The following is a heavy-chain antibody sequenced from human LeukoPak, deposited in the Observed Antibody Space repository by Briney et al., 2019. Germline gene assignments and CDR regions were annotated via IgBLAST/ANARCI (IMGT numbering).Heavy chain of an antibody. J-gene: IGHJ4*02. Sequence: SETLSLTCTVSGGSISTYYWNWIRQPPGKGLEWIGYIYHSGSTNYNPSLQSRVTISVDTSKNQFSLKLSSVAAADTAVYYCARGGQQLAKWGQGTLVTVSS. CDR1: GGSISTYY. CDR2: IYHSGST. V-gene: IGHV4-59*01. D-gene: IGHD6-13*01. CDR3: ARGGQQLAK.